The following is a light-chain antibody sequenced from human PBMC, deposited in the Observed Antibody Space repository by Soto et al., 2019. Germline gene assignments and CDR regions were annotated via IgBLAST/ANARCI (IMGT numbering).Light chain of an antibody. Sequence: DIQMTQSPSTLSASVGDRVTITCRASQSIRSWLAWYQQKPGKAPKLLIYKASSLESGVPSRFSGSGSGTEFTLTISSLQPDDFATYYCQQYNSYRRTFGQGTKVEIK. V-gene: IGKV1-5*03. CDR2: KAS. CDR1: QSIRSW. J-gene: IGKJ1*01. CDR3: QQYNSYRRT.